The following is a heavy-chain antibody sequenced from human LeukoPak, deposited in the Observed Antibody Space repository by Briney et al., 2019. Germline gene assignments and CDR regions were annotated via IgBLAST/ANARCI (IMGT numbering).Heavy chain of an antibody. J-gene: IGHJ4*02. CDR3: ARKPGATVTNFDY. CDR2: ISSSSSYM. V-gene: IGHV3-21*01. CDR1: GFTFSYYG. Sequence: GGSLRLSCAASGFTFSYYGMNWVRQAPGKGLEWVSSISSSSSYMYYADSVKGRFTISRDNAKNSLYLQMNSLRAEDTAVYYCARKPGATVTNFDYWGQGTLVTVSS. D-gene: IGHD4-17*01.